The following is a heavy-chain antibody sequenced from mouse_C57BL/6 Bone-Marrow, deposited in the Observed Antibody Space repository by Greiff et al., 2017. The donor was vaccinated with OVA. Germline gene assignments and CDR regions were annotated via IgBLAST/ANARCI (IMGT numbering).Heavy chain of an antibody. V-gene: IGHV14-2*01. CDR1: GFNIKDYY. D-gene: IGHD1-1*01. J-gene: IGHJ2*01. Sequence: VQLKQSGAELVKPGASVKLSCTASGFNIKDYYMHWLKQRTEQGLEWIGRIDPEDGETKYAPKFQGKAPITADTSSNTAYLQLSSLTSEDTAVYYCARDYYGSSYVDYFDYWGQGTTLTVSS. CDR3: ARDYYGSSYVDYFDY. CDR2: IDPEDGET.